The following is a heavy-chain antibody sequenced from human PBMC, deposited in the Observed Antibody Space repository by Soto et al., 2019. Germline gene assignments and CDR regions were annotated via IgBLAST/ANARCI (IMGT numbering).Heavy chain of an antibody. Sequence: SETLSLTCTVSGGSISSSSYYWGWIRQPPGKGLEWIGSIYYSGSTYYNPSLKSRVTISVDTSKNQFSLKLSSVTAADTVLYYCARRGDFWSGYYIDYWGQGTLVTVSS. CDR2: IYYSGST. D-gene: IGHD3-3*01. V-gene: IGHV4-39*01. CDR3: ARRGDFWSGYYIDY. CDR1: GGSISSSSYY. J-gene: IGHJ4*02.